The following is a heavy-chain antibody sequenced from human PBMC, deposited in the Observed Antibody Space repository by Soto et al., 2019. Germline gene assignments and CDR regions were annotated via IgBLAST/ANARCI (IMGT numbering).Heavy chain of an antibody. CDR1: GGSISGHS. CDR3: VRGRSYSVYDF. D-gene: IGHD5-12*01. J-gene: IGHJ4*02. Sequence: SETLSLTCTVSGGSISGHSWIWIRQPAGKGLEWIGHIYPSGSTSYNPSLRSRVTMSLDTSSNQIFLNLTSVTAADTAVFYCVRGRSYSVYDFWGPGTLVTVSS. CDR2: IYPSGST. V-gene: IGHV4-4*07.